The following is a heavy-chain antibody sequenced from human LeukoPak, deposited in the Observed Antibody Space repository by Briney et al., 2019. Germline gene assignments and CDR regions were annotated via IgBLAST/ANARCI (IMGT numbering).Heavy chain of an antibody. CDR2: INHSGST. D-gene: IGHD6-6*01. CDR3: ARRPPGPAARISWFDP. CDR1: GGSFSGYY. J-gene: IGHJ5*02. V-gene: IGHV4-34*01. Sequence: SETLSLTCAVYGGSFSGYYWSWIRQPPGKGLEWIGEINHSGSTNYNPSLKSRVTISVDTSKNQFSLKLSSVTAADTAVYYCARRPPGPAARISWFDPWGQGTLVTVSS.